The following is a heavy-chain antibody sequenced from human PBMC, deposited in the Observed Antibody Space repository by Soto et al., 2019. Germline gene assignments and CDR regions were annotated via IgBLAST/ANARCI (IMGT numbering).Heavy chain of an antibody. J-gene: IGHJ4*02. D-gene: IGHD1-26*01. Sequence: QITLKESGPTLVKPTQTLTVTCTFSGFSLSTSGAGVGWIRQSPGKAPEWLALISWKDEKRYNPGLKSRRTITKDTSKNQGVVTMTDLDPVDTATYFCAHRYGGNYYRWYFDSWGQGTLVTVSS. CDR1: GFSLSTSGAG. CDR3: AHRYGGNYYRWYFDS. CDR2: ISWKDEK. V-gene: IGHV2-5*01.